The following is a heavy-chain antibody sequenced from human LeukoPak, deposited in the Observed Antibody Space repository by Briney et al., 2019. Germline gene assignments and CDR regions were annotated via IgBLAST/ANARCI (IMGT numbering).Heavy chain of an antibody. CDR3: ARTVGATTDY. V-gene: IGHV2-70*18. CDR2: IDWDDDK. D-gene: IGHD1-26*01. J-gene: IGHJ4*02. Sequence: TLSLTCTVSGGSVTSGNYYWSWIRQPPGKALEWLALIDWDDDKYYSTSLKTRLTISKDTSKNQVVLTMTNMDPVDTATYYCARTVGATTDYWGQGTLVTVSS. CDR1: GGSVTSGNYY.